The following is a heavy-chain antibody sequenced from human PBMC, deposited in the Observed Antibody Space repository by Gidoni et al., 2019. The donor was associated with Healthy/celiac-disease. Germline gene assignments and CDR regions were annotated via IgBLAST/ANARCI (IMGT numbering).Heavy chain of an antibody. J-gene: IGHJ6*02. CDR2: ISGSGGST. D-gene: IGHD6-13*01. CDR3: AKRGSSSSWYYYGMDV. CDR1: GFTFRSYA. V-gene: IGHV3-23*01. Sequence: EVQLLESGGGLVQPVGSLRLSCAASGFTFRSYAMSWVRQAPGKGLEGVSAISGSGGSTYYADSVKGRFTISRDNSKNTLYLQMNSLRAEDTAVYYCAKRGSSSSWYYYGMDVWGQGTTVTVSS.